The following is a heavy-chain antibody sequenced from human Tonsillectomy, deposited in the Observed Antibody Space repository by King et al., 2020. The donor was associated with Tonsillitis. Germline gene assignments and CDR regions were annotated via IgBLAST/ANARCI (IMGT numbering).Heavy chain of an antibody. CDR3: ARDALDY. CDR1: GFTVSTNY. V-gene: IGHV3-53*01. J-gene: IGHJ4*02. Sequence: VQLVESGGGLIQPGGSLRLSCAASGFTVSTNYMSWVRQAPGKGLEWVSVIFSGGTTYYADSVKGRFTISRDNSRNTLYLQMNSLRAEDTAVYYCARDALDYWGQGTLVTISS. CDR2: IFSGGTT.